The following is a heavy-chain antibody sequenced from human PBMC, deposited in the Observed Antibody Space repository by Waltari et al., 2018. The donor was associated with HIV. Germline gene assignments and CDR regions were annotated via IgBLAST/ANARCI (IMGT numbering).Heavy chain of an antibody. CDR3: ARGPIMTAGNFYNGFDV. J-gene: IGHJ6*02. D-gene: IGHD2-21*02. Sequence: QVQLQESGPGLVKPSETLSLTGSVSGGSIRDHYLSWIRQSPGTGLEWIGYIYQNGNTNYNSSLKSRVTMSVASSKNQFSLKLTSVTAADTAIYYCARGPIMTAGNFYNGFDVWGRGTTVTVSS. CDR2: IYQNGNT. CDR1: GGSIRDHY. V-gene: IGHV4-59*11.